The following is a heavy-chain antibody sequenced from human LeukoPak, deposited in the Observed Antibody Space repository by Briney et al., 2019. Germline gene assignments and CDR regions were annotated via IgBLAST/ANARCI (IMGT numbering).Heavy chain of an antibody. CDR1: VYTLTRYG. D-gene: IGHD3-22*01. J-gene: IGHJ4*02. Sequence: ASETVSRTASVYTLTRYGNCWVRQAPRPGLEWTGWISAYNGNTNHAQQLQGRVTMTTDTSTRTAYMELRSLRSDDTAVYYCARGGHYYYDSSGYYYWGQGTLVTVSS. V-gene: IGHV1-18*01. CDR3: ARGGHYYYDSSGYYY. CDR2: ISAYNGNT.